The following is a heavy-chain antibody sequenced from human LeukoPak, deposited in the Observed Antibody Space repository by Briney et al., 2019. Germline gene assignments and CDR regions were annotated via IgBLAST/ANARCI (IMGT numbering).Heavy chain of an antibody. D-gene: IGHD6-19*01. V-gene: IGHV3-30*04. CDR2: ISYDGSNK. J-gene: IGHJ4*02. Sequence: GGSLRLSCAASGFTFSSYAMHWVRQAPGKGLEWVAVISYDGSNKYYADSVKGRFTISRDNSKNTLYLQMNSLRAEDTAVYYCARDHPYSSGPHYFDYWGQGTLVTVSS. CDR3: ARDHPYSSGPHYFDY. CDR1: GFTFSSYA.